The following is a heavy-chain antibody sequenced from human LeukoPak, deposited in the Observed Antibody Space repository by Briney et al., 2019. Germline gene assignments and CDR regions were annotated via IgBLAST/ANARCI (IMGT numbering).Heavy chain of an antibody. Sequence: SQTLSLTCAISGDSVSSNSAAWNWIRQSPSRGLEWLERTYYRSKWYNDYAVSVKSRITINPDTSKNQFSLQLNPVTPEDTAVYYCARGRINSSGYMDYYYYMDVWGKGTTVTVSS. CDR3: ARGRINSSGYMDYYYYMDV. V-gene: IGHV6-1*01. D-gene: IGHD3-22*01. CDR1: GDSVSSNSAA. J-gene: IGHJ6*03. CDR2: TYYRSKWYN.